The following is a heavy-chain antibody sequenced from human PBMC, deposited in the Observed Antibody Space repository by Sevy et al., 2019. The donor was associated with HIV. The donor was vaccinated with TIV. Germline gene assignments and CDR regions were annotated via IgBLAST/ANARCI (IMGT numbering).Heavy chain of an antibody. Sequence: GGSLRLSCAASGFNVNSNYMSWVRQAPGKGLEWVSVIYSGGSTYYADSVKGRFIISRDNSKNTVYAQMNSLRAEDTAVDYCARERSGAYERYFYGMDVWGQGTTVTVSS. CDR2: IYSGGST. V-gene: IGHV3-53*01. CDR1: GFNVNSNY. J-gene: IGHJ6*02. D-gene: IGHD6-19*01. CDR3: ARERSGAYERYFYGMDV.